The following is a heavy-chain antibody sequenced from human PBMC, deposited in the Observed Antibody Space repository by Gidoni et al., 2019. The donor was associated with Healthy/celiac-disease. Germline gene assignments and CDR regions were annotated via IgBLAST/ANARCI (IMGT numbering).Heavy chain of an antibody. D-gene: IGHD3-22*01. J-gene: IGHJ4*02. CDR2: IYYSGST. Sequence: QVQLQESGPGLVKPSPTLSLTCPVSVGSISSGGYYWSWIRQHPGKGLEWIGYIYYSGSTYYNPSLKSRVTISVDTSKNQFSLKLSSVTAADTAVYYCARVLDYYDSSGSFDYWGQGTLVTVSS. V-gene: IGHV4-31*03. CDR3: ARVLDYYDSSGSFDY. CDR1: VGSISSGGYY.